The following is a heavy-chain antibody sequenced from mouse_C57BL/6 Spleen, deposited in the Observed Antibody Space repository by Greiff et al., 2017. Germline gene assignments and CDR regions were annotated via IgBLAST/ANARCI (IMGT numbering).Heavy chain of an antibody. CDR1: GYSFTDYN. J-gene: IGHJ2*01. D-gene: IGHD1-1*01. CDR2: INPNYGTT. V-gene: IGHV1-39*01. CDR3: ARTLLRYGSSPCYFDY. Sequence: EVKLMESGPELVKPGASVKISCKASGYSFTDYNMNWVKQSNGKSLEWIGVINPNYGTTSYNQKFKGKATLTVDQSSSTAYMQLNSLTSEDSAVYYCARTLLRYGSSPCYFDYWGQGTTLTVSS.